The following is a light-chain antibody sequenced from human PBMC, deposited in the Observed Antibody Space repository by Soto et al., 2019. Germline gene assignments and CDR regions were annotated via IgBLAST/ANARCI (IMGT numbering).Light chain of an antibody. CDR2: GAS. CDR1: QSISRY. V-gene: IGKV3-20*01. Sequence: IVLTHSPGTLSLSPLERTTLSFRASQSISRYLAWYQQTPGQGPRLLIYGASSRATGTPDRFSGSGSGTDFTLTINRLEPEDFALYYCQQYGSSPPTCGQGTKGDIK. J-gene: IGKJ1*01. CDR3: QQYGSSPPT.